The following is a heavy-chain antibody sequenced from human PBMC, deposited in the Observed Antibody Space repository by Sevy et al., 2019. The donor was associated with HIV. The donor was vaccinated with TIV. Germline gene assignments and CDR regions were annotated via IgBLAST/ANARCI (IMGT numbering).Heavy chain of an antibody. CDR3: ASNRDYYDSSGYYFDY. J-gene: IGHJ4*02. CDR2: FDPEDGKT. CDR1: GYTLTELS. V-gene: IGHV1-24*01. Sequence: ASVKVSCKVSGYTLTELSIHWVRQAPGKGLEWLVTFDPEDGKTIYAQNFQGRVTMTEDTSTDTTSMELSSLRSEDTAVYYCASNRDYYDSSGYYFDYWGQGTLVTVSS. D-gene: IGHD3-22*01.